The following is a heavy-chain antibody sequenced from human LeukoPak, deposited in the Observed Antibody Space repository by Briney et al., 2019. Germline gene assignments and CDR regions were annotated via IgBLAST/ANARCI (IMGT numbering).Heavy chain of an antibody. Sequence: SETLSLTCAVYGESMIGHYWTWIRQPPGKRLEWIGEIHHSGGTNSNPSLKNRVTMSINMSKNQFSLKLNSVTAADTAVYFCARATASGSGRAYDRWAQGNLVPVSS. V-gene: IGHV4-34*01. CDR2: IHHSGGT. J-gene: IGHJ5*02. D-gene: IGHD3-10*01. CDR1: GESMIGHY. CDR3: ARATASGSGRAYDR.